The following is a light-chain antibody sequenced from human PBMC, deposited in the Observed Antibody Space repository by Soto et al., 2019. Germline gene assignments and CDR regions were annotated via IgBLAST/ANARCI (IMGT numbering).Light chain of an antibody. CDR2: LNNDGSH. J-gene: IGLJ2*01. CDR1: SEHSSYA. Sequence: QSVLTQSPSASASLGASVKLTCTLSSEHSSYAIAWHQKQPGKGPRYLMDLNNDGSHTKGDGIPDRCSGSSSGADRYLIISSLQSEDEADYYCQTWGTGFQFFGGGTKLTVL. V-gene: IGLV4-69*01. CDR3: QTWGTGFQF.